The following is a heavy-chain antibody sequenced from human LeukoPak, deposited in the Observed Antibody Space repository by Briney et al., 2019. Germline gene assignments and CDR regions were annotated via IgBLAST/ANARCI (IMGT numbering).Heavy chain of an antibody. CDR1: GFTFSSYG. D-gene: IGHD3-10*01. CDR3: ARDRGDFDY. J-gene: IGHJ4*02. V-gene: IGHV3-30*03. Sequence: PGGSLRLSCAASGFTFSSYGMHWVRQAPGKGLEWVAVISYDGSNKYYADSVKGRFTISRDNSKNTLYLQMNSLRDEDTAVYYCARDRGDFDYWGQGTLVTVSS. CDR2: ISYDGSNK.